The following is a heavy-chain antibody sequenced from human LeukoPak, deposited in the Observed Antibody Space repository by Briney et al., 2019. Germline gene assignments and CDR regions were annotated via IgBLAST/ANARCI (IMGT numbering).Heavy chain of an antibody. V-gene: IGHV3-21*01. CDR1: GFTFSSYS. Sequence: GGSPRLSCAASGFTFSSYSMNWVRQAPGKGLEWVSSISSSSSYIYYADSVKGRFTISRDNAKNSLYLQMNSLRAGDTAVYYCARAAGLWFGELVNWFDPWGQGTLVTVSS. CDR3: ARAAGLWFGELVNWFDP. CDR2: ISSSSSYI. J-gene: IGHJ5*02. D-gene: IGHD3-10*01.